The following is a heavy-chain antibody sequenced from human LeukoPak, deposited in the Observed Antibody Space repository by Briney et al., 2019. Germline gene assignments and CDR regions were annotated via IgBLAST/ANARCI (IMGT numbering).Heavy chain of an antibody. CDR2: INPTGGSA. J-gene: IGHJ4*02. Sequence: ASVKVSCKASGYTFTSYYMHWVRQAPGEGLEWMGIINPTGGSASYAQKFQGRVTMTRDTSTSTVYMELSSLRSEDTAVYYCARDHYHKIHSVMVTAPDYWGQGTLVIVSS. CDR1: GYTFTSYY. V-gene: IGHV1-46*01. CDR3: ARDHYHKIHSVMVTAPDY. D-gene: IGHD2-21*02.